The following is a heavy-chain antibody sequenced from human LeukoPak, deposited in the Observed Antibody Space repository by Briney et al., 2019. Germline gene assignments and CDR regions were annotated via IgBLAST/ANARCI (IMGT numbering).Heavy chain of an antibody. V-gene: IGHV3-11*04. J-gene: IGHJ4*02. CDR2: ISSSGSTI. CDR1: GFTFSDYY. D-gene: IGHD6-13*01. CDR3: AREGLKPIPGYSSSWYVY. Sequence: NPGGSLRLSCAASGFTFSDYYMSWIRQAPGKGLEWVSYISSSGSTIYYADSVKGRFTISRDNAKNSLYLQMNSLRAEDTAVYYCAREGLKPIPGYSSSWYVYWGQGTLVTVSS.